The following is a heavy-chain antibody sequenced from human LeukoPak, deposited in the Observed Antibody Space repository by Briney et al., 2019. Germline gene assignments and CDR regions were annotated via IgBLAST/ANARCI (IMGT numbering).Heavy chain of an antibody. J-gene: IGHJ6*04. Sequence: GASVKVSCKASGYIFTGYYMHWVRQAPGQGLEWMGWINPNSGDTNYAQKFQGRVTMTRDTSISTAYMELSRLRSDDTAVYYCARDSAILGSMDVWGKGTTVTVSS. V-gene: IGHV1-2*02. CDR3: ARDSAILGSMDV. CDR1: GYIFTGYY. CDR2: INPNSGDT. D-gene: IGHD3-9*01.